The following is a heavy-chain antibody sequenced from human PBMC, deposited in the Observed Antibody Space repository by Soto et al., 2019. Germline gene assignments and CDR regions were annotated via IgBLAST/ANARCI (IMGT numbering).Heavy chain of an antibody. CDR3: ARGYDFWSGRIFFGMHWFDP. Sequence: SGTLSLTCAVYGGSFSGYYWSWIRQPPGKGLEWIGEINHSGSTNYNPSLKSRVTISVDTSKNQFSLKLSSVTAADTAVYYCARGYDFWSGRIFFGMHWFDPWGQGTLVTVSS. V-gene: IGHV4-34*01. J-gene: IGHJ5*02. CDR2: INHSGST. D-gene: IGHD3-3*01. CDR1: GGSFSGYY.